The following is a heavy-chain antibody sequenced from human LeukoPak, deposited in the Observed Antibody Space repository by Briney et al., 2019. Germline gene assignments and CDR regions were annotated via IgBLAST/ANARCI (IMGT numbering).Heavy chain of an antibody. CDR1: GFTFSSYE. CDR2: ISSSGSTI. CDR3: AKDSYSGSYYGYYYYYMDV. Sequence: PGGSLRLSCAASGFTFSSYEMNWVRQAPGKGLEWVSYISSSGSTIYYADSVKGRFTISRDNSKNTLYLQMNSLRAEDTAVYYCAKDSYSGSYYGYYYYYMDVWGKGTTVTVSS. D-gene: IGHD1-26*01. V-gene: IGHV3-48*03. J-gene: IGHJ6*03.